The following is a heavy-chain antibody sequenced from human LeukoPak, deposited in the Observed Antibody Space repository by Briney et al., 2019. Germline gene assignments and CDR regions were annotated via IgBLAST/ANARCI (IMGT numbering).Heavy chain of an antibody. D-gene: IGHD2-2*01. CDR1: GFSFSSHG. J-gene: IGHJ4*02. CDR3: AHGSMYQLDY. Sequence: GGSLRLSCAASGFSFSSHGMSWVRQAPGKGLEWVSGIIGGAGGTYYADSVKGRFTISGDNAKNTLYLQMNSLRAEDTAVYYCAHGSMYQLDYWGQGTLVTVSS. V-gene: IGHV3-23*01. CDR2: IIGGAGGT.